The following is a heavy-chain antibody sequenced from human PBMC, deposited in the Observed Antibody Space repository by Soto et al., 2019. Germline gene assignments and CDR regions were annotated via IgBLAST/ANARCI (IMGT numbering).Heavy chain of an antibody. J-gene: IGHJ6*02. CDR2: ISGSGGST. CDR3: AKARAAGTWSYYGMDV. CDR1: GFTFSSYA. D-gene: IGHD6-13*01. Sequence: EVQLLESGGGLVQPGGSLRLSCAASGFTFSSYAMSWVRQAPGKGLEWVSAISGSGGSTYYAASVKGRFTISRDNSKNTLYLQMNSLRAEDTAVYYCAKARAAGTWSYYGMDVWGQGTTVTVSS. V-gene: IGHV3-23*01.